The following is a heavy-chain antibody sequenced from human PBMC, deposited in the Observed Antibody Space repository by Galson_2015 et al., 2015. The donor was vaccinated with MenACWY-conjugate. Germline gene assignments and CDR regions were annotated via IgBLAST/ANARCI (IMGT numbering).Heavy chain of an antibody. D-gene: IGHD6-25*01. Sequence: ETLSLTCTVSGASISSYYWSWIRQPPGKGLEWIGYIYYSGSSDYNPSLKSRVTMSVDTSKNQFSLNLSSVTAADTAVYYCARDTSPAIWGQGTLVTVSS. CDR3: ARDTSPAI. V-gene: IGHV4-59*01. CDR1: GASISSYY. CDR2: IYYSGSS. J-gene: IGHJ4*02.